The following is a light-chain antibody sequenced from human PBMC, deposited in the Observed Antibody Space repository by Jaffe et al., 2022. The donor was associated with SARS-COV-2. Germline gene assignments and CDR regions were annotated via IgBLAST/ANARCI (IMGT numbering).Light chain of an antibody. CDR3: NSRDKSANHAVV. V-gene: IGLV3-19*01. CDR1: TLRSAY. J-gene: IGLJ2*01. Sequence: SSELTQDPAVSVALGQTVRITCQGDTLRSAYASWYQQKPGQAPVLVIFGKNNRPSGIPDRISGSSSGDTASLTITGAQAEDEADYYCNSRDKSANHAVVFGGGTRLTVL. CDR2: GKN.